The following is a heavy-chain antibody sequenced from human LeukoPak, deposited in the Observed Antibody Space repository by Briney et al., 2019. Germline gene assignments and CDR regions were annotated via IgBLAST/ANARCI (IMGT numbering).Heavy chain of an antibody. D-gene: IGHD6-19*01. CDR2: INPSGGST. CDR3: AASSGWYGYYFDY. V-gene: IGHV1-46*01. J-gene: IGHJ4*02. CDR1: GYTFTSYY. Sequence: ASVKVSCKASGYTFTSYYMHWVRQAPGQGLEWMGIINPSGGSTSYAQKFQGRVTMTRDMSTSTVYMELSSLRSEDTAVYYCAASSGWYGYYFDYWGQGTLVTVSS.